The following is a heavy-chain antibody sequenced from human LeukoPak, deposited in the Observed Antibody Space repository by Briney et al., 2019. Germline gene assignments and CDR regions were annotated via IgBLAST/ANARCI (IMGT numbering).Heavy chain of an antibody. V-gene: IGHV4-59*01. Sequence: SETLSLTCTVSGGSISSYYWSWIRQPPGEGLEWIGYIYYIGSTNYNPSLKSRVTISVDTYKNQFSLKLSSVTAADTAVYYCARGYYYGSGSLLPYYYYGMDVWGQGTTVTVSS. CDR2: IYYIGST. J-gene: IGHJ6*02. CDR3: ARGYYYGSGSLLPYYYYGMDV. CDR1: GGSISSYY. D-gene: IGHD3-10*01.